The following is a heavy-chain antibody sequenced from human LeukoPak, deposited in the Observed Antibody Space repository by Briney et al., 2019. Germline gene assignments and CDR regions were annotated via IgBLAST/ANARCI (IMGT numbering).Heavy chain of an antibody. Sequence: GAALKISCKGSGYSFTSYWIGWVRPMPGIGLEWMGIIYPGDSDTRYSPSFQGQVTISADKSISTACLQWSSLKASDTAMYYCASRTKGGGWPIFDYWGQGTLVTVSS. D-gene: IGHD6-19*01. V-gene: IGHV5-51*01. CDR1: GYSFTSYW. CDR3: ASRTKGGGWPIFDY. CDR2: IYPGDSDT. J-gene: IGHJ4*02.